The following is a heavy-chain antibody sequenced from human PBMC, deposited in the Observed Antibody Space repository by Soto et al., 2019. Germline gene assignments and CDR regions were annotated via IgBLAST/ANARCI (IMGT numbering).Heavy chain of an antibody. CDR2: IKQDGSEK. CDR1: GFTFSSSW. V-gene: IGHV3-7*01. Sequence: GGSLRLSCAASGFTFSSSWMSWVRQAPGKGLEWVANIKQDGSEKYYVDSVKGRFTISRDNAQNSLYLQMDSLRAEDTAVYYCARDRGAAYWGQGTLVTVSS. D-gene: IGHD1-26*01. J-gene: IGHJ4*02. CDR3: ARDRGAAY.